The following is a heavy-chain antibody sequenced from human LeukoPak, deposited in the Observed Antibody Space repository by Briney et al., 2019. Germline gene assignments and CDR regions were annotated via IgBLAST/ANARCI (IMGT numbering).Heavy chain of an antibody. CDR3: ARDLTSSWKYGEIDF. CDR2: ISAYSGNT. Sequence: ASVKVSCKASGYTFTSYGISWVRQAPGQGLEWMGGISAYSGNTDYAQRLQCIITMTTDTPTSTAYMELRSLRSDDTAVYYCARDLTSSWKYGEIDFWGQGTRVTVSS. J-gene: IGHJ4*02. D-gene: IGHD1-7*01. CDR1: GYTFTSYG. V-gene: IGHV1-18*01.